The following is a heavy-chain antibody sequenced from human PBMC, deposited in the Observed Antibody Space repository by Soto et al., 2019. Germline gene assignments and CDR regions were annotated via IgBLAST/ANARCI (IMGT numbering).Heavy chain of an antibody. D-gene: IGHD2-15*01. CDR1: GYTFRIYG. J-gene: IGHJ4*02. Sequence: QVQLVQSGAEVKKPGASVTVSCKASGYTFRIYGISWVRQAPGQGLEWMGWISANNDDTRYAQKLQGRVTMTTDTSTSTAYMEVRVLRSDDTAVYYCARKRTAAPVDYWGQGTLVTVSS. V-gene: IGHV1-18*01. CDR3: ARKRTAAPVDY. CDR2: ISANNDDT.